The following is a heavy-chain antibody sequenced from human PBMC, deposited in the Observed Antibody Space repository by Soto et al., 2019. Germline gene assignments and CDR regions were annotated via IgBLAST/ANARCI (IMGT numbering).Heavy chain of an antibody. CDR3: ARVPTP. CDR1: GGTISSGGYP. Sequence: TLSHTWAVFGGTISSGGYPRSWIRQPPGKGLEWIGYIYHSGSTYYNPSLKSRVTISVDRSKNQFSLKLSSVTAADTAVYYCARVPTPWGPGTLVTVSS. D-gene: IGHD2-2*01. V-gene: IGHV4-30-2*01. CDR2: IYHSGST. J-gene: IGHJ5*02.